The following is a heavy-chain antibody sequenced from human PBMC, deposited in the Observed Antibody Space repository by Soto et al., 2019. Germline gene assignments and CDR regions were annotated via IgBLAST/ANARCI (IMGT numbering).Heavy chain of an antibody. V-gene: IGHV3-73*02. J-gene: IGHJ6*02. D-gene: IGHD3-10*01. CDR1: GFTFSGSA. CDR2: IRSKANSYAT. Sequence: EVQLVESGGGLVQPGGSLKLSCAASGFTFSGSAMHWVRQASGKGLEWVGRIRSKANSYATAYAASVKGRFTITRDDSKNTAYLQMNSPKTEDTAVYYCLRGMDVWGQGTTVTVSS. CDR3: LRGMDV.